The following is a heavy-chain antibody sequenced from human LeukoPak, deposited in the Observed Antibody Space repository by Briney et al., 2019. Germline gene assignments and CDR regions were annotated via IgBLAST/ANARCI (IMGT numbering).Heavy chain of an antibody. D-gene: IGHD5/OR15-5a*01. J-gene: IGHJ5*02. CDR2: MHPGESEI. Sequence: GESLRISCKASGYSFTNYWIAWVRQKPGKGLEWMGIMHPGESEINYNPSFEGQVTISADTSISTAYLEWYSLKASDSAIYYCAKTIASLGSGARYFDPWGQGTMITVSS. V-gene: IGHV5-51*01. CDR1: GYSFTNYW. CDR3: AKTIASLGSGARYFDP.